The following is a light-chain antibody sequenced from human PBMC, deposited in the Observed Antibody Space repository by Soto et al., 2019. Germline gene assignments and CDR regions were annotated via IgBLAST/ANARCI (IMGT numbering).Light chain of an antibody. J-gene: IGLJ1*01. CDR3: LLSYNGPYV. CDR2: DTT. CDR1: TGAVTNGHY. V-gene: IGLV7-46*01. Sequence: QAVVTQEPSLTVSPGGTVTLTCGSSTGAVTNGHYPYWFQQKPGQAPRTLIYDTTNRHSWTPARFSGSLLGGKDALTLSGAQPEDEAEYYCLLSYNGPYVFGTGPKVTVL.